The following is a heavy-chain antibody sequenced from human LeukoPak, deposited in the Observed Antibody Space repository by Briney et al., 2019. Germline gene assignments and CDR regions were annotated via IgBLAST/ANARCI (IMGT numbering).Heavy chain of an antibody. CDR1: GFTFSSYA. J-gene: IGHJ5*02. CDR3: AKEHYYDSQRGWFDP. CDR2: ISGGSGST. Sequence: GGSLRLSCAASGFTFSSYAMSWVRQAPGKGLEWVSAISGGSGSTHYADSVKGRFTISRDNSKNTLFLHMSSLRAEDTAVYYCAKEHYYDSQRGWFDPWGQGTLVTVSS. V-gene: IGHV3-23*01. D-gene: IGHD3-22*01.